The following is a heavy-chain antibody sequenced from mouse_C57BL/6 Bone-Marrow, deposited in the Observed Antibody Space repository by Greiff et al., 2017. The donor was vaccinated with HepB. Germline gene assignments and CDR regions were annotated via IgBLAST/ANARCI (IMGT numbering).Heavy chain of an antibody. CDR2: IYPGDGDT. D-gene: IGHD3-1*01. V-gene: IGHV1-82*01. J-gene: IGHJ4*01. CDR3: ARALGGPYAMDY. CDR1: GYAFSSSW. Sequence: QVQLQQSGPELVKPGASVKISCKASGYAFSSSWMNWVKQRPGKGLEWIGRIYPGDGDTNYNGKFKGKATLTADKSSSTAYMQLSSLTSEDSAVYCCARALGGPYAMDYWGQGTSVTVSS.